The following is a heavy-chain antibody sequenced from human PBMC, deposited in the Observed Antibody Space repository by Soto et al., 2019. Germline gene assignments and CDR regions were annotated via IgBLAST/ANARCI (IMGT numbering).Heavy chain of an antibody. V-gene: IGHV3-33*01. Sequence: GGSLRLSCAASGFTFSSYGMHWVRQAPGKGLEWVAVIWYDGSNKYYADSVKGRFTISRDNSRNTLYLQMNSLRAEDTAVYYCARDTYDSSGYYSDYWGQGTLVTVSS. CDR2: IWYDGSNK. CDR3: ARDTYDSSGYYSDY. D-gene: IGHD3-22*01. CDR1: GFTFSSYG. J-gene: IGHJ4*02.